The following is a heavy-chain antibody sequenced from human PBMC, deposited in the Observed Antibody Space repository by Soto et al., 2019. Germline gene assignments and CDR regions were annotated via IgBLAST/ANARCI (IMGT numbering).Heavy chain of an antibody. CDR1: GFTFDNFW. J-gene: IGHJ4*02. Sequence: GGSLRLSCAASGFTFDNFWIHWVRQAPGEGQGLRRGLEWISYISSSGTYTNYADSVRGRFTMSRDSAKNSLYLQMDGLRAEDTAVYYCARAKLVVEGRFDYWGQGTLVTVSS. D-gene: IGHD3-22*01. CDR2: ISSSGTYT. CDR3: ARAKLVVEGRFDY. V-gene: IGHV3-11*06.